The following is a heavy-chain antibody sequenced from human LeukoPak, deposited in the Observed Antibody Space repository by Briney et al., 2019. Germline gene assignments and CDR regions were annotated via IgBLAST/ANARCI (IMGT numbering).Heavy chain of an antibody. Sequence: GASVKVSCKASGYTFTSYYMHWVRQAPGQGLEWMGIINPSGGSTSYAQKFQGRVTMTRDMSTSTVYMELSSLRSEDTAVYYCARGRYRYCSGGSCYSYYYYYMDVWGKGTTVTVSS. CDR2: INPSGGST. J-gene: IGHJ6*03. CDR1: GYTFTSYY. CDR3: ARGRYRYCSGGSCYSYYYYYMDV. D-gene: IGHD2-15*01. V-gene: IGHV1-46*01.